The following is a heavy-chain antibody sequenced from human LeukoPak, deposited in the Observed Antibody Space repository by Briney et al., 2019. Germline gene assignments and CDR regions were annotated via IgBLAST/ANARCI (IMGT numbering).Heavy chain of an antibody. CDR1: GFTFSDHY. CDR2: SRNGAKSYTT. CDR3: SRDATGDH. V-gene: IGHV3-72*01. Sequence: AGGSLRLSCAVSGFTFSDHYMDWVRQAPGKGLEWVGRSRNGAKSYTTDYAASVKGRFTISRDDSKSTLYLQMNSLETEDTAVYYCSRDATGDHWGQGTLVSVSS. J-gene: IGHJ4*02.